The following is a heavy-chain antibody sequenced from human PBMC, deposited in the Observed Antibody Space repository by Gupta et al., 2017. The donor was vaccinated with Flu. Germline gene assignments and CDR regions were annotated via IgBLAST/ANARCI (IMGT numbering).Heavy chain of an antibody. D-gene: IGHD2-2*02. CDR2: ISSSGGTI. V-gene: IGHV3-48*03. Sequence: SWGRQAPGKGLQWVSYISSSGGTIYYADSVEGRFTIYRDTARNSLHLQMNTLTPEDTAIYYCARENCSGTSCYIAKDPVDIWGQGTMVTVVS. CDR3: ARENCSGTSCYIAKDPVDI. J-gene: IGHJ3*02.